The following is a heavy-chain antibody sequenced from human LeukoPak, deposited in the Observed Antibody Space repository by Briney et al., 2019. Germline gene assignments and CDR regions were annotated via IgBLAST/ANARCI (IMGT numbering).Heavy chain of an antibody. CDR3: ARSGRSSSTSCYTEVCRFDP. V-gene: IGHV1-18*01. CDR2: ISAYNGNT. D-gene: IGHD2-2*02. CDR1: GYTFTSYG. J-gene: IGHJ5*02. Sequence: ASVKVSCKASGYTFTSYGISWVRQAPGQGLEWMGWISAYNGNTNYAQKLQGRVTMTTDTSTSTAYMELRSLRSDDTAVYYCARSGRSSSTSCYTEVCRFDPWGQGTLVTVSS.